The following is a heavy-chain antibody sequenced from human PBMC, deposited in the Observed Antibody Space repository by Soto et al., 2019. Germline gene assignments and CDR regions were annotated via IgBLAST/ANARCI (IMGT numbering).Heavy chain of an antibody. Sequence: QVQLVESGGGVVQPGRSLRLSCAASGFTFSSYGMHWVRQAPGKGLEWVAVISYDGSNKYYADSVKGRFTISRDNSKNTLYLQMNSLRAEDTAVYYCAKDLATAAGKGGGGNYYYYYGMDVWGQGTTVTVSS. CDR1: GFTFSSYG. CDR3: AKDLATAAGKGGGGNYYYYYGMDV. D-gene: IGHD6-13*01. CDR2: ISYDGSNK. J-gene: IGHJ6*02. V-gene: IGHV3-30*18.